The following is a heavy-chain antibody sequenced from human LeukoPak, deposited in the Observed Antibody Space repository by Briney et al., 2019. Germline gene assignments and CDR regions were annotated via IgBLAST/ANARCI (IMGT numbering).Heavy chain of an antibody. V-gene: IGHV1-69*13. D-gene: IGHD2-2*01. CDR1: GGTFSSYA. CDR3: ASGCSSTRCSHFDY. CDR2: IIPIFGTA. Sequence: EASVKVSCKASGGTFSSYAISWVRQAPGQGLEWMGGIIPIFGTANYAQKFQGRVTITADESTSTAYMELSSLRSEDTAVYYCASGCSSTRCSHFDYWGQGTLVTVSS. J-gene: IGHJ4*02.